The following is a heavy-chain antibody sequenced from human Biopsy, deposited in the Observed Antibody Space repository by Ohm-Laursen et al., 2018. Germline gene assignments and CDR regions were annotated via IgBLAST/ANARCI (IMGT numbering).Heavy chain of an antibody. Sequence: GTLSLTWAVYDGSFSGYYWSWLRQSPGMGLEWIGEINPSGGTNYNPSLAGRVSISLDTSKVHLALKLSSVTAADTAVYYCASVAGPRTDYYYSNMDVWGRGTTVTVSS. J-gene: IGHJ6*02. CDR1: DGSFSGYY. CDR2: INPSGGT. V-gene: IGHV4-34*01. CDR3: ASVAGPRTDYYYSNMDV. D-gene: IGHD1-1*01.